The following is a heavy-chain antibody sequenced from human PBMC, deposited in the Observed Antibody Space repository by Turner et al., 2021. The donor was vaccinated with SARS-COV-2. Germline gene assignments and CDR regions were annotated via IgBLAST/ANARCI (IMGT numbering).Heavy chain of an antibody. CDR1: GFPFSSYW. Sequence: VQVVESGGGLVQPGGSLRLSCAASGFPFSSYWMSWVRQAPGKGLEWVANIKQDGSEKDYGDSVKGRFTISRDNAKNSLYLQMNSLRAEDTAVYYCARPHTSGWYSNFIFWGQGTLVTVSS. J-gene: IGHJ4*02. V-gene: IGHV3-7*01. CDR2: IKQDGSEK. D-gene: IGHD6-19*01. CDR3: ARPHTSGWYSNFIF.